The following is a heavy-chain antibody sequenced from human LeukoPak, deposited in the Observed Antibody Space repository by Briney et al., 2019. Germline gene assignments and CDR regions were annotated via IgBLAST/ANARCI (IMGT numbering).Heavy chain of an antibody. CDR2: IYNSGGT. V-gene: IGHV4-61*02. Sequence: SQTLSLTCTVSGDSITSSSYYWIWIRQPAGKQLEWIGRIYNSGGTNYNPSLKSRVTISVDTSKNQFSLKLSSVTAADTAVYYCARQAAGKVYWGQGTLVTVSS. D-gene: IGHD6-13*01. CDR1: GDSITSSSYY. J-gene: IGHJ4*02. CDR3: ARQAAGKVY.